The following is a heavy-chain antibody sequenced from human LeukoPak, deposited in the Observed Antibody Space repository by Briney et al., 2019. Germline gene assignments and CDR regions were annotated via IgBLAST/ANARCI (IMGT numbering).Heavy chain of an antibody. CDR1: GFTFSSYW. J-gene: IGHJ3*02. CDR3: ARAKLGGTFFDI. V-gene: IGHV3-7*04. Sequence: GGSLRLSCAAPGFTFSSYWMTWVRQAPGKGLEWVANIKQGGSERYYVDSVKGRFTISRDNAKNSLYLQMNSLRAEDTAVYYCARAKLGGTFFDIWGQGTMITVSS. CDR2: IKQGGSER. D-gene: IGHD7-27*01.